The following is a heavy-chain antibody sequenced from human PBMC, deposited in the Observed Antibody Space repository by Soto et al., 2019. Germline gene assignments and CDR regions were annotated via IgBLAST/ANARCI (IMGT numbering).Heavy chain of an antibody. CDR2: IYPTGTT. D-gene: IGHD3-16*01. Sequence: SATLSLTCTVSGGSISSGGYSWSWIRQPPGKGLEWIGYIYPTGTTYYNPSLKNRVTISIDTSQNQFSLQLTSMTAADTAVYYCARAPPGPAPRWGVWGQGTTVTVSS. V-gene: IGHV4-30-2*01. J-gene: IGHJ6*02. CDR3: ARAPPGPAPRWGV. CDR1: GGSISSGGYS.